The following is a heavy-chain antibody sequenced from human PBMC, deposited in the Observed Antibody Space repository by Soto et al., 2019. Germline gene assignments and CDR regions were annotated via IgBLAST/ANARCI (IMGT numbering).Heavy chain of an antibody. Sequence: QVQLVQSGAEEKKPGASVKVSCKASGYSFTSYAMHWVRQAPGQRLEWMGWISAGNADTKYSQKLQGAVTITRDTSASTAYMELSSLRSEDTAVYYCARGDGCRIDYWGQGTLVTVSS. CDR3: ARGDGCRIDY. J-gene: IGHJ4*02. V-gene: IGHV1-3*05. D-gene: IGHD6-19*01. CDR1: GYSFTSYA. CDR2: ISAGNADT.